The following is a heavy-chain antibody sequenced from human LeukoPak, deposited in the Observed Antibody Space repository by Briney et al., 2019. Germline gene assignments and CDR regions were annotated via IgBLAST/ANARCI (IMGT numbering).Heavy chain of an antibody. CDR1: GGSISSYY. CDR2: IYYSGST. J-gene: IGHJ4*02. V-gene: IGHV4-59*01. Sequence: SETLSPTCTVSGGSISSYYWSWIRQPPGKGLEWIGYIYYSGSTNYNPSLKSRVTISVDTSKNQFSLKLSSVTAADTAVYYCARGNCSGGSCYMYYFDYWGQGTLVTVSS. D-gene: IGHD2-15*01. CDR3: ARGNCSGGSCYMYYFDY.